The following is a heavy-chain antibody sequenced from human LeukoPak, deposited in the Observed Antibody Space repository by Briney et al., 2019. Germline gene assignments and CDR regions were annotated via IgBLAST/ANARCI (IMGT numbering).Heavy chain of an antibody. J-gene: IGHJ4*02. D-gene: IGHD3-3*01. CDR3: ATAYYDFWSGYYEDNDY. CDR1: GFTFSSYS. Sequence: PGGSLRLSCAASGFTFSSYSMNRVRQAPGKELEWVSSISSSSSYIYYADSVKGRFTISRDNAKNSLYLQMNSLRAEDTAVYYCATAYYDFWSGYYEDNDYWGQGTLVTVSS. CDR2: ISSSSSYI. V-gene: IGHV3-21*01.